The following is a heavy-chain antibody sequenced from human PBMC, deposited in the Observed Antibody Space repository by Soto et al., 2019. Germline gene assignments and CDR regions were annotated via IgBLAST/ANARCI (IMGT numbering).Heavy chain of an antibody. D-gene: IGHD1-1*01. Sequence: PSETLSLTCAVSGGSISSGGYSWSWIRQPPGKGLEWIGYIYHSGSTYYKPSLKSRVTISVDRSKNQFSLKLTSVTAADTAVYYCARVGNWNDGLGSWGQGALVTVS. CDR3: ARVGNWNDGLGS. J-gene: IGHJ5*02. CDR1: GGSISSGGYS. V-gene: IGHV4-30-2*01. CDR2: IYHSGST.